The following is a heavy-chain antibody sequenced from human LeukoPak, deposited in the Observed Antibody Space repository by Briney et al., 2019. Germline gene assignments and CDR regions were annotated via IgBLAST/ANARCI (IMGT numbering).Heavy chain of an antibody. V-gene: IGHV4-31*03. CDR1: GGSISSGGYY. Sequence: PSETLSLTCTVSGGSISSGGYYWSCVRQHPGKGLEWIGYIYYSGSTYYNPSLKSRVTISVDTSKNQFSLKLSSVTAADTAVYYCARVAYGSSWYWFDPWGQGTLVTVSS. CDR3: ARVAYGSSWYWFDP. D-gene: IGHD6-13*01. CDR2: IYYSGST. J-gene: IGHJ5*02.